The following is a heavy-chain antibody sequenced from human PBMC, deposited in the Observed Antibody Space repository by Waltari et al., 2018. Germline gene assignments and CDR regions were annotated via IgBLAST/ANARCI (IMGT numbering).Heavy chain of an antibody. CDR2: RNPNSGNT. CDR1: GYTFTSYD. V-gene: IGHV1-8*01. D-gene: IGHD3-22*01. Sequence: QVQLVQSGAEVKKPGASVKVSCKASGYTFTSYDINWVRQATGQGLEWMGWRNPNSGNTGYAQKVQGRVSMSRNTSMSTAYMGLSSLRSEDTAVYYCARGADYYDSSGYPHDAFDIWGQGTMVTVSS. J-gene: IGHJ3*02. CDR3: ARGADYYDSSGYPHDAFDI.